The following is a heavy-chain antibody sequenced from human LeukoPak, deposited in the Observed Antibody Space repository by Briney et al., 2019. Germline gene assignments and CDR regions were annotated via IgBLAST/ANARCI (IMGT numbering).Heavy chain of an antibody. J-gene: IGHJ4*02. CDR3: ARDRYYYDDSGSDY. CDR2: ISSTRSYM. CDR1: GLAFGAYT. V-gene: IGHV3-21*06. Sequence: PGGSLRLSCAASGLAFGAYTMNWVRQAPGKGLEWVSSISSTRSYMYYSDSVKGRFTISRDNAKNSLYLQMNSLRAEDTAVYYCARDRYYYDDSGSDYWGQGTLVTVSS. D-gene: IGHD3-22*01.